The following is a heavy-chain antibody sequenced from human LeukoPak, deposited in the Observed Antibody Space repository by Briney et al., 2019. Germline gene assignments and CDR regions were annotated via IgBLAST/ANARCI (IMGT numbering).Heavy chain of an antibody. CDR1: GFTFSRYW. CDR3: ARSVGYCSGGSCFLVDY. V-gene: IGHV3-74*01. J-gene: IGHJ4*02. CDR2: IDSDGSST. D-gene: IGHD2-15*01. Sequence: GGSLRLSCAASGFTFSRYWMHWVRQAPGKGLVWVSRIDSDGSSTTYADSVKGRFTISRDNAKNTLFLQMNSLRAEDTAVYYCARSVGYCSGGSCFLVDYWGQGTLVTVSS.